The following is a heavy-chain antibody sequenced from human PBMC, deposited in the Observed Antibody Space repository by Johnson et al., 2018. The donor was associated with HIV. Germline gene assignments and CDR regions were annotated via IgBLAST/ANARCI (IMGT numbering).Heavy chain of an antibody. Sequence: VQLVESGGGLVQPGGSLRLSCAASGFTFSSYWMHWVRQAPGKGLVWVSRINSDGSSTFYADSVKGRFTISRDNSKNTLYLQMNSLRAEDKAVYYCARDGKVGATPRRAFDIWGQGTLVTVSS. CDR2: INSDGSST. J-gene: IGHJ3*02. CDR3: ARDGKVGATPRRAFDI. V-gene: IGHV3-74*01. CDR1: GFTFSSYW. D-gene: IGHD1-26*01.